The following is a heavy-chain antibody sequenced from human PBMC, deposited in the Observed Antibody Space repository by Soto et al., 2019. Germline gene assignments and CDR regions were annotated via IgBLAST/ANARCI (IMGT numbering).Heavy chain of an antibody. CDR1: GYTFTNYY. J-gene: IGHJ6*02. CDR3: VREWLLNDRPDQYYGLDV. V-gene: IGHV1-46*01. Sequence: QVQLVQSGAEVKKPGASVKVSCRASGYTFTNYYMHWVRRAPGQGLEWMGIIHPIVGSTSYAKKIKARVTLTRDTSTSTVYMELTSLRSDDTAVYYCVREWLLNDRPDQYYGLDVWRQGTTVIVSS. CDR2: IHPIVGST. D-gene: IGHD6-19*01.